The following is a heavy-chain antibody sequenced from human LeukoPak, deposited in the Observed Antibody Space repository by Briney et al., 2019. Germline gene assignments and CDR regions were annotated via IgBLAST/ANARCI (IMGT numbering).Heavy chain of an antibody. V-gene: IGHV3-7*03. Sequence: PGGSLRLSCASSGFTFDNNWMTWGGRAQGRGGGGVAIMKQDGSEEYYVDSLKGRFTIFRDSAKNSLYLQMNSLRAEDTAVYYCARKGPGGWYFDYWGQGTLVTVSS. CDR3: ARKGPGGWYFDY. CDR2: MKQDGSEE. D-gene: IGHD6-19*01. J-gene: IGHJ4*02. CDR1: GFTFDNNW.